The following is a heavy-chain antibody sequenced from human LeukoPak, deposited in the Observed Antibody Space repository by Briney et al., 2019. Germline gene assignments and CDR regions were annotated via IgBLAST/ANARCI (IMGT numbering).Heavy chain of an antibody. CDR1: GGSISSGGYY. CDR3: AREDVVVVAATHYYYGMDV. Sequence: SETLSLTCTVSGGSISSGGYYWSWIRQHPGKGLEWIGYIYYSGSTYYNPSPKSRVTISVDTSKNQFSLKLSSVTAADTAVYYCAREDVVVVAATHYYYGMDVWGQGTTVTVSS. J-gene: IGHJ6*02. D-gene: IGHD2-15*01. CDR2: IYYSGST. V-gene: IGHV4-31*03.